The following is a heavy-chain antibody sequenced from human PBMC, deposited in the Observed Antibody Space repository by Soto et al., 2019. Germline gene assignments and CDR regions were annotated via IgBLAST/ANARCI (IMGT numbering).Heavy chain of an antibody. D-gene: IGHD2-21*01. CDR2: IYYGGTT. CDR3: SRLGAYYQSLDP. V-gene: IGHV4-59*08. CDR1: GGSFSPNY. J-gene: IGHJ5*02. Sequence: QVQLQESGPGLVKPSETLSLTCRLSGGSFSPNYWGWFRQSPGKALERVVYIYYGGTTSYTPYLKSRVTISLGTSKSHFSLRLSSVTAADTAVYYCSRLGAYYQSLDPWGPGTLVTVSS.